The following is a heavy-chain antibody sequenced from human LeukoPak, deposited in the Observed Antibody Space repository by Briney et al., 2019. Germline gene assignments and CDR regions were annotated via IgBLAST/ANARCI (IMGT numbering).Heavy chain of an antibody. CDR2: INPNSGGT. CDR1: GYTFTGYY. J-gene: IGHJ6*02. D-gene: IGHD3-3*01. Sequence: ASVKVSCKASGYTFTGYYMHWVRQAPGQGLEWMGWINPNSGGTNYAQKLQGRVTMTTDTSTSTAYMELRSLRSDDTAVYYCARDPPRFLEWLFPQGYYYYGMDVWGQGTTVTVSS. V-gene: IGHV1-2*02. CDR3: ARDPPRFLEWLFPQGYYYYGMDV.